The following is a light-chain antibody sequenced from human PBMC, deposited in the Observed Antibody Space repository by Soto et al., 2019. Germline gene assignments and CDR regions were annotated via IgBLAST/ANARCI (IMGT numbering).Light chain of an antibody. V-gene: IGLV2-14*01. CDR2: EVS. CDR1: SSDGGGYTY. J-gene: IGLJ1*01. CDR3: SSKRSTTSLL. Sequence: QSVLTQPASVSGSPGQSITISCTGTSSDGGGYTYVSWYQQHPGKAPKLIIYEVSNRPSGVSDRFSGSKSGNTASLTISGLRAEDEAEYYCSSKRSTTSLLFGTGTKVTVL.